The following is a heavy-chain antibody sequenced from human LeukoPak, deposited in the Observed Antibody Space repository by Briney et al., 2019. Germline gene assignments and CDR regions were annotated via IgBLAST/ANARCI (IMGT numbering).Heavy chain of an antibody. V-gene: IGHV4-38-2*02. CDR2: IYYSGST. CDR3: ARGGVGAGYDAFDI. J-gene: IGHJ3*02. CDR1: GYSISSGYY. D-gene: IGHD1-26*01. Sequence: TSETLSLTCTVSGYSISSGYYWGWIWQPPGKGLEWIGSIYYSGSTYYNPSLKSRVTISVDTSKNQFSLKLSSVTAADTAVYYCARGGVGAGYDAFDIWGQGTVVTVSS.